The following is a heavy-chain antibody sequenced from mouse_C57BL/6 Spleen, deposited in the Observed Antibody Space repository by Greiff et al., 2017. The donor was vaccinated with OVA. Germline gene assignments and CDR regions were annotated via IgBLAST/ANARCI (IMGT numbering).Heavy chain of an antibody. V-gene: IGHV14-4*01. Sequence: VQLQQSGAELVRPGASVKLSCTASGFNIKDDYMHWVKQRPEQSLEWIGWIDPENGDTEYASKFQGKATITADTSSNTAYLQLSSLTSEDTAVYYCTTSHGSAMDYWGQGTSVTVSS. D-gene: IGHD2-2*01. CDR2: IDPENGDT. CDR3: TTSHGSAMDY. J-gene: IGHJ4*01. CDR1: GFNIKDDY.